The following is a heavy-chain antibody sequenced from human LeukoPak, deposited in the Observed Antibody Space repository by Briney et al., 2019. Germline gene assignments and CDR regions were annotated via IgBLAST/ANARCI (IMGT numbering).Heavy chain of an antibody. J-gene: IGHJ3*02. D-gene: IGHD3-22*01. CDR2: ISAYNGNT. CDR1: GYTFTSYG. Sequence: ASVKVSCKASGYTFTSYGISWVRQAPGQGLEWMGWISAYNGNTNYAQKLQGRVTMTTDTSTSTAYMELRSLRYDDTAVYYCARVRVYDSSGYYGAFDIWGQGTMVTVSS. V-gene: IGHV1-18*01. CDR3: ARVRVYDSSGYYGAFDI.